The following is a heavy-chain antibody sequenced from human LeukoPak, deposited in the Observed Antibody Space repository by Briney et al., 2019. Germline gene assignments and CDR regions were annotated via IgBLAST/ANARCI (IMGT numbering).Heavy chain of an antibody. CDR1: GYTFTGYY. V-gene: IGHV1-2*06. Sequence: ASVKASCKASGYTFTGYYMHWVRQAPGQGLEWMGRINPNSGGTNYAQKFQGRVTMTRDTSISTAYMELSRLRSDDTAVYYCARDSGITIFGVVIKKYYGMDVWGQGTTVTVSS. CDR2: INPNSGGT. D-gene: IGHD3-3*01. J-gene: IGHJ6*02. CDR3: ARDSGITIFGVVIKKYYGMDV.